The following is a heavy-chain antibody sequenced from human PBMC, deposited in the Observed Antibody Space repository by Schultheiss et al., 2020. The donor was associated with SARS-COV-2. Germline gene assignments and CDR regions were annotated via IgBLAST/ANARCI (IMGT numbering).Heavy chain of an antibody. D-gene: IGHD6-19*01. J-gene: IGHJ4*02. CDR2: IVVGSGNT. CDR3: AKYRGWYARPPLLFDY. CDR1: GFTFTSSA. Sequence: SVKVSCKASGFTFTSSAMQWVRQARGQRLEWIGWIVVGSGNTNYAQKLQGRVTMTTDTSTSTAYMELRSLRSDDTAVYYCAKYRGWYARPPLLFDYWGQGILVTVSS. V-gene: IGHV1-58*02.